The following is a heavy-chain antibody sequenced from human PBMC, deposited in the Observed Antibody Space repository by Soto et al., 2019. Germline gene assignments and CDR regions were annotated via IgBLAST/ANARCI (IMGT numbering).Heavy chain of an antibody. Sequence: QVQLVQSGAEVKKPGSSVKVSCKASGGTFSSYAISWVRQAPGQGLEWMGGIIPNFGTANYAQKFQGRVTITADESTSTAYMELSSLRSEDTAVYYCARGPLGYSGYDSHYYYYYGMDVWGQGTTVTVSS. CDR1: GGTFSSYA. CDR2: IIPNFGTA. CDR3: ARGPLGYSGYDSHYYYYYGMDV. V-gene: IGHV1-69*12. D-gene: IGHD5-12*01. J-gene: IGHJ6*02.